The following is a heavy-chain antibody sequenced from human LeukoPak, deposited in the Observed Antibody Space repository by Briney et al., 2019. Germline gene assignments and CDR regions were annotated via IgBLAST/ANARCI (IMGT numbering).Heavy chain of an antibody. V-gene: IGHV3-21*01. CDR1: GLTFSSYS. CDR3: AREACPYRLCYYDSSGYSLNYYFDY. J-gene: IGHJ4*02. Sequence: PGGSLRLSCAASGLTFSSYSMNWVRQAPGKGLEWVSSISSSSSYIYYADSVKGRFTISRDNAKNSLYLQMNSLRAEDTAVYYCAREACPYRLCYYDSSGYSLNYYFDYWGQGTLVTVSS. CDR2: ISSSSSYI. D-gene: IGHD3-22*01.